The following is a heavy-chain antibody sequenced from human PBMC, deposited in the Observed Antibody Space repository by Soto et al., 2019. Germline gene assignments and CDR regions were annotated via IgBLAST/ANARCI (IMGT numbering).Heavy chain of an antibody. CDR3: ARDGGGATFDY. V-gene: IGHV1-69*12. Sequence: QVQLVQSGAEVRKPGSSVKVSCEASGGTFSSYALNWMRQAPGQGLEWMGGIIPLFGTTTYAEKFQGRVTITADESTRTVFLELSSLTSGDTAVYYCARDGGGATFDYWGQGTLVTVSS. J-gene: IGHJ4*02. CDR2: IIPLFGTT. CDR1: GGTFSSYA. D-gene: IGHD1-26*01.